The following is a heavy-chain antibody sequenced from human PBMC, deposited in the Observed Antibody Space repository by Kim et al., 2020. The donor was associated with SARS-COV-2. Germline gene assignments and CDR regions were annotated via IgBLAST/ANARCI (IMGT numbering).Heavy chain of an antibody. CDR2: ISYDGSNK. CDR1: GFTFSSYG. V-gene: IGHV3-30*18. CDR3: AKEDGDYGDYYYYMDV. Sequence: GGSLRLSCAASGFTFSSYGMHWVRQAPGKGLEWVAVISYDGSNKYYADSVKGRFTISRDNSKNTLYLQMNCLRAEDTAVYYCAKEDGDYGDYYYYMDVWG. D-gene: IGHD4-17*01. J-gene: IGHJ6*03.